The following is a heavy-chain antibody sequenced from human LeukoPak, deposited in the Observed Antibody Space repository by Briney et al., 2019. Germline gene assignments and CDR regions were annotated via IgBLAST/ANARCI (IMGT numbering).Heavy chain of an antibody. J-gene: IGHJ5*02. V-gene: IGHV1-2*02. Sequence: ASVKVSCKASGYTFTGYYMHWVRQAPGQGLEWMGWINPNSGGTNYAQKFQGRVTMTRDTSISAAYMELSRLRSDDTAVYYCARATSSSSSLWFDPWGQGTLVTVSS. CDR1: GYTFTGYY. CDR2: INPNSGGT. CDR3: ARATSSSSSLWFDP. D-gene: IGHD6-6*01.